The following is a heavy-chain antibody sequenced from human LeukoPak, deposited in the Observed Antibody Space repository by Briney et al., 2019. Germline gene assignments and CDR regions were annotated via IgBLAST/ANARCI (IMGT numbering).Heavy chain of an antibody. CDR3: ARGRYGPRLGN. CDR1: GASFSDSF. V-gene: IGHV4-34*01. CDR2: INNSGSA. D-gene: IGHD3-16*01. J-gene: IGHJ4*02. Sequence: TSETLSLTCAVYGASFSDSFWSWIRQSPEKGLEWIGEINNSGSASYNPSLNSRVIMSVDRSKNQFSLRPTSVTAADTAVYYCARGRYGPRLGNWGQGTLVTVSS.